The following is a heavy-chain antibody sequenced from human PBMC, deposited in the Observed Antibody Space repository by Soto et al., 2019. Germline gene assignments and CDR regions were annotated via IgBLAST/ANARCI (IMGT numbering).Heavy chain of an antibody. CDR2: INHSGST. CDR3: AIGKVATIADY. Sequence: PSETLSLTCAVYGGSFSGYYWSWIRQPPGKGLEWIGEINHSGSTNYNPSPKSRVTISVDTSKNQFSLKLSSVTAADTAVYYCAIGKVATIADYWGQGTLVTVSS. V-gene: IGHV4-34*01. D-gene: IGHD5-12*01. CDR1: GGSFSGYY. J-gene: IGHJ4*02.